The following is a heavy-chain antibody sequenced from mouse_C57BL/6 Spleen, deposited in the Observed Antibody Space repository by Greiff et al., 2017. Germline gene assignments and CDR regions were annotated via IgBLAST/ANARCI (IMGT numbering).Heavy chain of an antibody. V-gene: IGHV1-82*01. D-gene: IGHD1-2*01. CDR3: ADYYGGYFDV. J-gene: IGHJ1*03. Sequence: VKLQESGPELVKPGASVKISCKASGYAFSSSWMNWVKQRPGKGLEWIGRIYPGDGDTNYNGKFKGKATLTADKSSSTAYMQLSSLTSEDSAVYFCADYYGGYFDVWGTGTTVTVSS. CDR1: GYAFSSSW. CDR2: IYPGDGDT.